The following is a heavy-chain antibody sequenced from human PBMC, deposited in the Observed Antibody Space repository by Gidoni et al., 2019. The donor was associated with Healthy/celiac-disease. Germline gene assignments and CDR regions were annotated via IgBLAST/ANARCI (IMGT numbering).Heavy chain of an antibody. V-gene: IGHV4-59*01. CDR3: ARVYYDFWSGQYYFDY. CDR2: IYYSGST. Sequence: QVQLQESGPGLGKPSETLSLTCTVSGGSLSSYYWSWIRQPPGKGLEWIGDIYYSGSTNYNPSRKSRVTISVDTSKNQFSLKLSSVTAADTAVYYCARVYYDFWSGQYYFDYWGQGTLVTVSS. J-gene: IGHJ4*02. D-gene: IGHD3-3*01. CDR1: GGSLSSYY.